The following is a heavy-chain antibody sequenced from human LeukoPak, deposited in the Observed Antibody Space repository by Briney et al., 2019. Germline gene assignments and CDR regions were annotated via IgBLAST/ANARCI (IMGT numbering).Heavy chain of an antibody. Sequence: ASVKVSCKVSGYTLTELSMHWVRQAPGKGLEWMGGFDPEDGETIYAQKFQGRVTMTEDTSTDTAYMELSSLRSEDTAVYYCGVWFGELSPDAFDIWGQGTMVTVSS. J-gene: IGHJ3*02. CDR1: GYTLTELS. CDR2: FDPEDGET. D-gene: IGHD3-10*01. V-gene: IGHV1-24*01. CDR3: GVWFGELSPDAFDI.